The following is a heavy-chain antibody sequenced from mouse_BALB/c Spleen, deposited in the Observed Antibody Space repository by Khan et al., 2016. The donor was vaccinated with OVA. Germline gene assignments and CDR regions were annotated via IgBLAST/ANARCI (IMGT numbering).Heavy chain of an antibody. Sequence: EVQLVESGGDLVKPGGSLKLSCAASGFTFSNYGMSWVRQTPDKRLEWVATISSDGTYTYYQDSVKGRFTISRNNAKNTLYLQMSSLTSEDTGMYYCTSQLTGSFSYWGQGNLVTVSA. CDR2: ISSDGTYT. CDR1: GFTFSNYG. J-gene: IGHJ3*01. V-gene: IGHV5-6*01. D-gene: IGHD4-1*01. CDR3: TSQLTGSFSY.